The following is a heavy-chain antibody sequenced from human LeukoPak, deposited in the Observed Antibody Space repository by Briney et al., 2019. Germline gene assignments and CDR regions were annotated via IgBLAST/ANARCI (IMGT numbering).Heavy chain of an antibody. CDR3: ARVRGTYFYFDY. D-gene: IGHD1-26*01. CDR1: GFTFAQHA. J-gene: IGHJ4*02. CDR2: IRSKTYGGTT. V-gene: IGHV3-49*03. Sequence: GGSLRLSCAASGFTFAQHAVSWFRQAPGKGLEWVGSIRSKTYGGTTEYAASLKDRFSISRDDSKSIAYLQMNSLRTDDTAAYFCARVRGTYFYFDYWGQGTLVTVSS.